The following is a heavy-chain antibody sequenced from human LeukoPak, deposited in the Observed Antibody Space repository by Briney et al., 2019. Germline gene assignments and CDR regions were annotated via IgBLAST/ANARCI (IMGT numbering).Heavy chain of an antibody. CDR1: GLTFSSYS. CDR3: ARLRRNNDNSGYYYYYDY. J-gene: IGHJ4*02. Sequence: GGSLRLSCAVSGLTFSSYSFNWVRQAPGKGLEWVSSITPTSSYIYYADSVKGRFTISRDNAKNSLYLQMNRLRAEDTAVYYCARLRRNNDNSGYYYYYDYWGQGTLVTVSS. V-gene: IGHV3-21*01. D-gene: IGHD3-22*01. CDR2: ITPTSSYI.